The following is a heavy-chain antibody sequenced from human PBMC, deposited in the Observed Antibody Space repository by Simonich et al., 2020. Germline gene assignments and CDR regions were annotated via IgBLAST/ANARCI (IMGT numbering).Heavy chain of an antibody. D-gene: IGHD6-6*01. V-gene: IGHV3-48*03. Sequence: EVQLVESGGGLVQPGGSLRLSCAASGFTFSSYEMNWVRQAPGKGLAWGSYISSRGRTIYYAVSVKGRFTITRDNAKNSLYLQMNSLRAEDTAVYYCARDFRLQLVEIGTYYNYGMDVWGQGTTVTVSS. J-gene: IGHJ6*02. CDR2: ISSRGRTI. CDR1: GFTFSSYE. CDR3: ARDFRLQLVEIGTYYNYGMDV.